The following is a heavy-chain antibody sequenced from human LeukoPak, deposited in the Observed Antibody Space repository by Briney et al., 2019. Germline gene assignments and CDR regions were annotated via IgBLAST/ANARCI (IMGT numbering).Heavy chain of an antibody. Sequence: ASVKVSCKASGGTFSSYAISWVRQAPGQGLEWMGGIIPIFGTANYAQKFQGRVTITADESTSTAYMELSSLRSEDTAIYYCARDHAYNYDFDYWGQGTLVTVSS. CDR2: IIPIFGTA. CDR1: GGTFSSYA. V-gene: IGHV1-69*01. J-gene: IGHJ4*02. D-gene: IGHD3-16*01. CDR3: ARDHAYNYDFDY.